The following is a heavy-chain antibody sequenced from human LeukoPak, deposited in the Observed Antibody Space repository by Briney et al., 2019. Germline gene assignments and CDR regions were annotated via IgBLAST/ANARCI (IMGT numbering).Heavy chain of an antibody. CDR1: GYTFTGYY. J-gene: IGHJ2*01. V-gene: IGHV1-2*02. D-gene: IGHD1-7*01. CDR3: AREGSGTRWYFDL. Sequence: ASVKVSCKASGYTFTGYYMHWVRQAPGQGLERMGWINPNSGGTNYAQKFQGRVTMTRDTSISTAYMELSRLRSDDTAVYYCAREGSGTRWYFDLWGRGTLVTVSS. CDR2: INPNSGGT.